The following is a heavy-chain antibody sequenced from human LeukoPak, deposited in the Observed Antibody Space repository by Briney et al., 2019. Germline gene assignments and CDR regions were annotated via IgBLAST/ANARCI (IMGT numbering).Heavy chain of an antibody. J-gene: IGHJ5*02. Sequence: SGPTLVKPTQTLTLACTFSGFSLSTSGVGVGWIRQPPGKALEWLALIYWDDDKRYSPSLKSRLTITKDTSKNQVVLTMTNMDPVDTATYYCAHKKSMVRGAPYGFDPWGQGTLVTVSS. CDR2: IYWDDDK. CDR3: AHKKSMVRGAPYGFDP. V-gene: IGHV2-5*02. CDR1: GFSLSTSGVG. D-gene: IGHD3-10*01.